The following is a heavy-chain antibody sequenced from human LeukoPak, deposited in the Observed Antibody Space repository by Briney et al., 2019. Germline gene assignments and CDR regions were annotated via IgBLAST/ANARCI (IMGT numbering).Heavy chain of an antibody. D-gene: IGHD2-15*01. V-gene: IGHV3-7*04. CDR3: ARLYCSGATCYANLDY. CDR2: IKQDGSQT. J-gene: IGHJ4*02. Sequence: GGSLRLSCEASGFAFSFFAMSWLRQAPGKGLEWVANIKQDGSQTYYVDSVRGRFTISRDNAKNSLYLQMNSLTAEDTAVYYCARLYCSGATCYANLDYWGQGTLVAVSS. CDR1: GFAFSFFA.